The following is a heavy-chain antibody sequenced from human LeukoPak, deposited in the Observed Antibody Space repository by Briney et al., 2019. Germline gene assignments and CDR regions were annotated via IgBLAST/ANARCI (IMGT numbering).Heavy chain of an antibody. CDR2: VSLDGIT. J-gene: IGHJ6*01. CDR1: GFTFSSYAM. Sequence: LRLSCAASGFTFSSYAMHWVRQAPGKGLEWIGDVSLDGITNYNPSLLGRVTISLDKSAKQVSLRLTSVTAADTAIYYCARDSSAPRSYFALDVWGQGTTVTVSS. V-gene: IGHV4-34*09. CDR3: ARDSSAPRSYFALDV. D-gene: IGHD6-19*01.